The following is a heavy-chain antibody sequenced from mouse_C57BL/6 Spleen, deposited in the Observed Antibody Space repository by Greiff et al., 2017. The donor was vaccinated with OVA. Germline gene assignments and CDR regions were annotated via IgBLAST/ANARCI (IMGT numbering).Heavy chain of an antibody. CDR1: GYAFSSSW. J-gene: IGHJ2*01. Sequence: VHLVESGPELVKPGASVKISCKASGYAFSSSWMNWVKQRPGKGLEWIGRIYPGDGDTNYNGKFKGKATLTADKSSSTAYMQLSSLTSEDSAVYFCARDYGSSPFDYWGQGTTLTVSS. D-gene: IGHD1-1*01. V-gene: IGHV1-82*01. CDR3: ARDYGSSPFDY. CDR2: IYPGDGDT.